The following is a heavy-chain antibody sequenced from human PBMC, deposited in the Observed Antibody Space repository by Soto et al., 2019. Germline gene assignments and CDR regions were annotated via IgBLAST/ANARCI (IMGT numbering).Heavy chain of an antibody. CDR3: ARGLDTSRRLGYCSSTSCYHYFDY. D-gene: IGHD2-2*01. CDR2: INHSGST. V-gene: IGHV4-34*01. CDR1: GGSFSGYY. J-gene: IGHJ4*02. Sequence: KPSETLSLTCAVYGGSFSGYYWSWIRQPPGKGLEWIGEINHSGSTNYNPSLKSRVTISVDTSKNQFSLKLSSVTAADTAVYYCARGLDTSRRLGYCSSTSCYHYFDYWGQGTLVTVSS.